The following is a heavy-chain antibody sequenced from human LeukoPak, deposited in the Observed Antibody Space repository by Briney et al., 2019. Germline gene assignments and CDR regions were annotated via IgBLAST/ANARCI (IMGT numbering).Heavy chain of an antibody. CDR2: INWNGGST. Sequence: PGGSLRLSCAASGFTFDDYGMNWNRQAPGKGLEWVSGINWNGGSTGYADSVKGRFTISRDNAKNSLYLQMNSLRAEDTALYYCARGYSGYDWGYYFDCWGQGTLVTVSS. CDR1: GFTFDDYG. D-gene: IGHD5-12*01. J-gene: IGHJ4*02. V-gene: IGHV3-20*04. CDR3: ARGYSGYDWGYYFDC.